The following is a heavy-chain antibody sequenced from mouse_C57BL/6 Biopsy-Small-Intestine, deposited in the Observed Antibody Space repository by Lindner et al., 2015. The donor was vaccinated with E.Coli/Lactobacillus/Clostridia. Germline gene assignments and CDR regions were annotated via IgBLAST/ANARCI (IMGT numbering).Heavy chain of an antibody. Sequence: SVKVSCKASGGTFSSYVISWVRQAPGQGLEWMGGIIPPFGTANYAQKFQGRVTITADKSTSTVYMELTSLRSEDTAVYYCASSKDRGGHSSGWVPGAIYYYYNGMDVWGQGTTVTVSS. V-gene: IGHV1-81*01. CDR2: IIPPFGTA. J-gene: IGHJ1*01. D-gene: IGHD1-1*01. CDR1: GGTFSSYV. CDR3: ASSKDRGGHSSGWVPGAIYYYYNGMDV.